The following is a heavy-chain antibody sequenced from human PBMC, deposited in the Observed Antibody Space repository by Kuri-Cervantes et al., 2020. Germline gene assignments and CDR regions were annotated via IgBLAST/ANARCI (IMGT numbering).Heavy chain of an antibody. CDR3: ARGGRRLRLGELSLYSNWFDP. J-gene: IGHJ5*02. CDR2: MNDRGIT. Sequence: SETLSLTSAVSGGSFSGYFWTWIRQPPGKVLEWDGEMNDRGITNYNPSLKSRVTISVETSKKQFSLKLSSVTAADTAVYYCARGGRRLRLGELSLYSNWFDPWGQGTRVTVSS. V-gene: IGHV4-34*01. D-gene: IGHD3-16*02. CDR1: GGSFSGYF.